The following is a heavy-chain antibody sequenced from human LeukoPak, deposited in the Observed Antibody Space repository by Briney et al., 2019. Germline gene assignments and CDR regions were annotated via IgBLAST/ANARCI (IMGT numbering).Heavy chain of an antibody. CDR1: GYSISSGYY. J-gene: IGHJ3*02. Sequence: SETLSLTCTVSGYSISSGYYWGWIRQPPGKGLEWIGSIYHSGSTYYNPPLKSRVTISVDTSKNQFSLKLSSVAAADTAVYYCARVDYYDSSGYLGAFDIWGQGTMVTVSS. CDR2: IYHSGST. V-gene: IGHV4-38-2*02. CDR3: ARVDYYDSSGYLGAFDI. D-gene: IGHD3-22*01.